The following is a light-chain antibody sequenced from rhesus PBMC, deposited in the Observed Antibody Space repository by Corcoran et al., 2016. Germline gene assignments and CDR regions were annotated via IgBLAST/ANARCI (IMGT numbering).Light chain of an antibody. CDR3: QPYSSSPYG. CDR2: KAS. J-gene: IGKJ2*01. V-gene: IGKV1-22*01. Sequence: DIQMTQSPSSLSASVGDTVTITCRASQSISSWLAWYQQKPGKAPKLLIYKASSLQSGVPSRFSGIGSGTAFTLTISCLQSADFATYYCQPYSSSPYGFGQGTKVEIK. CDR1: QSISSW.